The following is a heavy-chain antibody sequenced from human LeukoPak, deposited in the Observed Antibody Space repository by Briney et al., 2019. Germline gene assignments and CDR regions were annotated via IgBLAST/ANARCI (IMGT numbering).Heavy chain of an antibody. J-gene: IGHJ5*02. CDR1: GDSVSSNSAA. V-gene: IGHV6-1*01. CDR2: TYYRSKWYN. Sequence: SQTLSLTCAISGDSVSSNSAAWNWIRQSPSRGLEWLGRTYYRSKWYNDYAVSVKSRITINPDTSKNQFSLKLSSVTAADTAVYYCARSGRLGLPVLLWFGPNWFDPWGQGTLVTVSS. D-gene: IGHD3-10*01. CDR3: ARSGRLGLPVLLWFGPNWFDP.